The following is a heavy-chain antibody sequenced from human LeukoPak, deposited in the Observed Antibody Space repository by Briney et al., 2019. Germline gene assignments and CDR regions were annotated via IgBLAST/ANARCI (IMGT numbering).Heavy chain of an antibody. CDR1: GYTFTSYY. CDR2: INPSGGST. CDR3: ARDQEDYYDSSGYFF. Sequence: ASVKVSCKASGYTFTSYYMHWVRQAPGQGLEWMGIINPSGGSTSYAQKFQGRVTMTRDMSTSTVYMELSSLRSGDTAVYYCARDQEDYYDSSGYFFWGQGTLVTVSS. J-gene: IGHJ4*02. V-gene: IGHV1-46*01. D-gene: IGHD3-22*01.